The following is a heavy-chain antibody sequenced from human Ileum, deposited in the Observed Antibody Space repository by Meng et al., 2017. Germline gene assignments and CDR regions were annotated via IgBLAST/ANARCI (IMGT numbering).Heavy chain of an antibody. Sequence: QVQLQESGPGLVKSSQTLSRTLSCSGGSFSSDNYYWTWLRQTPGTGLEWIGPTYYNGSPFYNPSLRSRVTISVDTSKDQFSLKLTSVTAADTAVYYCARERRHYYGSGSFDYWGQGILVTVSS. CDR1: GGSFSSDNYY. V-gene: IGHV4-30-4*01. J-gene: IGHJ4*02. CDR3: ARERRHYYGSGSFDY. CDR2: TYYNGSP. D-gene: IGHD3-10*01.